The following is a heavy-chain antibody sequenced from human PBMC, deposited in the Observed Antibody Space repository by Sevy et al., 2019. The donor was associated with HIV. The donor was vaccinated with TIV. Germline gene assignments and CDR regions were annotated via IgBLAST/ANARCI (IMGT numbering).Heavy chain of an antibody. J-gene: IGHJ1*01. Sequence: ASVKVSCKASGGTFSSYAISWVRQAPGQGLEWMGGIIPIFGTANYAQKFQGRVTITADESTSTAYMELSSLRSEDTAVYYCARSPSGSQGPGQYFKHWGQGTLVTVSS. CDR3: ARSPSGSQGPGQYFKH. V-gene: IGHV1-69*13. CDR2: IIPIFGTA. CDR1: GGTFSSYA. D-gene: IGHD1-26*01.